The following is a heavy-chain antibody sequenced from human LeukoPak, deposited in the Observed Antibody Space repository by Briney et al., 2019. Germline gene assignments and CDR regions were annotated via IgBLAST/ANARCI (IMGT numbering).Heavy chain of an antibody. Sequence: SETLSLTCAVYGGSFSGYYWSWIRQPPGKGLEWIGEINHSGSTNYNPSLKSRVAISVDTSKNQFSLKLSSVTAADTAVYYCARSNPMDYDSSGYYIDYWGQGTLVTVSS. V-gene: IGHV4-34*01. J-gene: IGHJ4*02. CDR2: INHSGST. CDR3: ARSNPMDYDSSGYYIDY. D-gene: IGHD3-22*01. CDR1: GGSFSGYY.